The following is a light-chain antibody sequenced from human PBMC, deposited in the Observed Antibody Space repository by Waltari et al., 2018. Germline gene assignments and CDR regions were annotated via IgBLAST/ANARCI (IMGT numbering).Light chain of an antibody. CDR3: QQLNSYPPVT. Sequence: IQLTQSPSSLSASVGDRVNITCRASQGISSYLAWYQQKPGKAHKLLIYAASTLQSGVPSRFSGSGSGTDFTLTISSLQPEDFATYYCQQLNSYPPVTFGPGTKVDIK. J-gene: IGKJ3*01. CDR2: AAS. CDR1: QGISSY. V-gene: IGKV1-9*01.